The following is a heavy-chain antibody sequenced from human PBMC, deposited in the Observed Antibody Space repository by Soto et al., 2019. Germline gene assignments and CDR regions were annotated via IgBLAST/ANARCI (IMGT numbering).Heavy chain of an antibody. D-gene: IGHD3-22*01. V-gene: IGHV4-31*03. Sequence: SETLSLTCTVSGGSISSGGYYWSWIRQHPGKGPEWIGYIYYSGSTYYNPSLKSRVTISVDTSKNQFSLKLSSVTAADTAVYYCASCRPYYYDSSGYLGYFDYWGQGTLVTVSS. CDR1: GGSISSGGYY. CDR3: ASCRPYYYDSSGYLGYFDY. CDR2: IYYSGST. J-gene: IGHJ4*02.